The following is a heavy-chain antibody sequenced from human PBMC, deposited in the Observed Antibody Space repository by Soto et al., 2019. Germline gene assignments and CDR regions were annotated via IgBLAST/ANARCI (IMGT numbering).Heavy chain of an antibody. Sequence: QVQLVQSGAEVKKPGASVKVSCKASGYTLTSYASHWVPQAPGQRLEWMGWSNAGNGNKKYSQKFQGRVIITRDTSAGTAYMELRSLRSEDTAVYYCATPIVAFYWGQGTLVTVSS. J-gene: IGHJ4*02. CDR1: GYTLTSYA. CDR3: ATPIVAFY. CDR2: SNAGNGNK. D-gene: IGHD5-12*01. V-gene: IGHV1-3*01.